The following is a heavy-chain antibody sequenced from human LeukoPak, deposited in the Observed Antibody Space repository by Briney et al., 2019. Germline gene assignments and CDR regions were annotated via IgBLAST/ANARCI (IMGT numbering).Heavy chain of an antibody. V-gene: IGHV4-38-2*01. D-gene: IGHD3-10*01. CDR3: ARGIRRVRGVIMLGAFDI. CDR1: GYSISSDTT. J-gene: IGHJ3*02. CDR2: IHHSGST. Sequence: PSETLSLTCAVSGYSISSDTTGAGSGWIRQPPGKGLEWIGGIHHSGSTYYNPSLKSRVTISVDTSKNQFSLKLSSVTAADTAVYYCARGIRRVRGVIMLGAFDIWGQGTMVTVSS.